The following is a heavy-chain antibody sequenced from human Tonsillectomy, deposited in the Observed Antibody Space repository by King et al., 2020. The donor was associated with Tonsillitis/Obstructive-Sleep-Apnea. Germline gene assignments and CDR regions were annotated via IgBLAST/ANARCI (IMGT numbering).Heavy chain of an antibody. Sequence: QLQESGPGLVKPSETLSLTCNVSGGSINNNNHYWGWIRQPPGKGLEWIGSMYYSGITYYNPSLKSRVTISVDTSNNQFSLKLISVTAAATAVYYFARHGIIGTKTLDSWGQGTLVTVSS. D-gene: IGHD1-20*01. CDR1: GGSINNNNHY. CDR3: ARHGIIGTKTLDS. J-gene: IGHJ4*02. V-gene: IGHV4-39*01. CDR2: MYYSGIT.